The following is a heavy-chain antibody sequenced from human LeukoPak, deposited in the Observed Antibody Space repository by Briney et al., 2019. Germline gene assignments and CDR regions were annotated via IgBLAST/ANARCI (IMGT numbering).Heavy chain of an antibody. J-gene: IGHJ4*02. CDR2: IKSKTDGGTT. Sequence: GGSLRLSCAASGFTFSNAWMSWVRQAPGKGLEWVGRIKSKTDGGTTDNAAPVKGRFTISRDDSENTLYLQMNSLKTEDTAVYYCTTDDMVRGVPYYFNYWGQGTLVTVSS. D-gene: IGHD3-10*01. CDR1: GFTFSNAW. CDR3: TTDDMVRGVPYYFNY. V-gene: IGHV3-15*01.